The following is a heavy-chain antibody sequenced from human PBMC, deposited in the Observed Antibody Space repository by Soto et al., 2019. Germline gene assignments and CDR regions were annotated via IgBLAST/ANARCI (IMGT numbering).Heavy chain of an antibody. J-gene: IGHJ6*02. Sequence: SVKVSCKASGGTFSSYAISWVRQAPGQGLEWMGGIIPIFGTANYAQKFQGRVTITADESTSTAYMELSSLRSEDTAVYYCARVSSGSYPPVYYYYGMDVWGQGTTVTVSS. D-gene: IGHD1-26*01. V-gene: IGHV1-69*13. CDR3: ARVSSGSYPPVYYYYGMDV. CDR1: GGTFSSYA. CDR2: IIPIFGTA.